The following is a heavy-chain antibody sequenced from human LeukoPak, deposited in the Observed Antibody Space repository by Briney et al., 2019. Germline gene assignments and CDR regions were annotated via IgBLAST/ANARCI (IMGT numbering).Heavy chain of an antibody. CDR1: GYTFTSYD. CDR3: ARVTGTTTSAFDI. Sequence: ASVKVSCKASGYTFTSYDINWVRQATGQGLEWMGWMNPNSGNTGYAQKFQGRVTMTTDTSTSTAYMELRSLRSDDTAVYYCARVTGTTTSAFDIWGQGTMVTVSS. J-gene: IGHJ3*02. CDR2: MNPNSGNT. D-gene: IGHD1-7*01. V-gene: IGHV1-8*01.